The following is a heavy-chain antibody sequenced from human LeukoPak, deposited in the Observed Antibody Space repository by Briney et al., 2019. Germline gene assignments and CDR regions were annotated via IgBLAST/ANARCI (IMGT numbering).Heavy chain of an antibody. CDR3: VRYNRWGYGGPGFDY. CDR1: GGTFSIYP. J-gene: IGHJ4*02. D-gene: IGHD4-23*01. V-gene: IGHV1-69*05. CDR2: IIPIFGTA. Sequence: SVKVSYKASGGTFSIYPLRWVRQAPGEGLEWIGGIIPIFGTANYAQKFHGRVTSTTDEPPSQHYLQLSSLRAEGDAGCHCVRYNRWGYGGPGFDYWGQGTLATV.